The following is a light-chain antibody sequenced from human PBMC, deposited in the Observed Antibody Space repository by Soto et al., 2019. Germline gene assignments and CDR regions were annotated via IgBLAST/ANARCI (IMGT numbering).Light chain of an antibody. V-gene: IGKV3-20*01. CDR3: QQYGSSPYT. Sequence: EIVLTQSPGTLSLSPGERATLSCRASQSIVRSYLAWYQQKPGQAPRLLIYGASRRATGIPDRFSGSGSGTDFTLTISRLEPEDFAVYYCQQYGSSPYTFGQGTKLEIK. CDR1: QSIVRSY. CDR2: GAS. J-gene: IGKJ2*01.